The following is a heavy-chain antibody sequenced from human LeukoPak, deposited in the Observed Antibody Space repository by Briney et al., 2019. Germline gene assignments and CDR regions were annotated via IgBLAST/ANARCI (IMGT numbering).Heavy chain of an antibody. Sequence: GGSLRLSCAASGFIFASNAMSWVRQAPGKGLEWVSAISISGSKTYYADSVKGRFTISRDNSKNTLYLQMNSLRAEDTAVYYCANEIRPNDYWGQGTQVTVSS. CDR2: ISISGSKT. CDR3: ANEIRPNDY. D-gene: IGHD4-17*01. V-gene: IGHV3-23*01. J-gene: IGHJ4*02. CDR1: GFIFASNA.